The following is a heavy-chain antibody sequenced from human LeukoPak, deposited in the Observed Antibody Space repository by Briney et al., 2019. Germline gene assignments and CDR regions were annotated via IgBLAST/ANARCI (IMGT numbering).Heavy chain of an antibody. CDR2: INPSGGST. CDR1: GYTFTSYY. V-gene: IGHV1-46*03. CDR3: ARQGHTPRPYYYYMDV. Sequence: ASVKVSCKASGYTFTSYYMHWVLQAPGQGLEWMGIINPSGGSTSYAQKFQGRVTMTRDTSTSTVYMELSSLRSEDTAVYYCARQGHTPRPYYYYMDVWGKGTTVTVSS. D-gene: IGHD2-2*02. J-gene: IGHJ6*03.